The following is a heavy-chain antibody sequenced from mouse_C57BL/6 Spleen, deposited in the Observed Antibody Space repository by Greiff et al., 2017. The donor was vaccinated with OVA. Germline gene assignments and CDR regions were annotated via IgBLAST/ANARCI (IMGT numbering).Heavy chain of an antibody. V-gene: IGHV3-6*01. Sequence: DVKLQESGPGLVKPSQSLSLTCSVTGYSITSGYYWNWIRQFPGNKLEWMGYISYDGSNNYNPSLKNRISITRDTSKNQFFLKLNSVTTEDTATYYCARGGNWAWFAYWGQGTLVTVSA. CDR1: GYSITSGYY. D-gene: IGHD4-1*01. CDR3: ARGGNWAWFAY. CDR2: ISYDGSN. J-gene: IGHJ3*01.